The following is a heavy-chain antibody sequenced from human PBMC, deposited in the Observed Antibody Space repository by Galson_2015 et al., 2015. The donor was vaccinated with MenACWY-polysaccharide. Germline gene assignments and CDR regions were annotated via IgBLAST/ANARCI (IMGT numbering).Heavy chain of an antibody. CDR3: ARGGKYYYDSSGYLNWFDP. J-gene: IGHJ5*02. CDR1: GYSFSSYD. V-gene: IGHV1-8*01. D-gene: IGHD3-22*01. CDR2: MNPNSGNT. Sequence: SVKVSCKASGYSFSSYDINWVRQTTGQGLEWMGWMNPNSGNTGYAQKFQGRVTMTRDTSISIAYMELSSLRSEDTAVYYCARGGKYYYDSSGYLNWFDPWGQGTLVTVSS.